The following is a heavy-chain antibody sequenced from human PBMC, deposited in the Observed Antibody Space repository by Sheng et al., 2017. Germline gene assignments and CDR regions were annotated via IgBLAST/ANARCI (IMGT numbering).Heavy chain of an antibody. CDR1: GFTFSSYA. D-gene: IGHD1-26*01. V-gene: IGHV3-30*04. CDR2: ISYDGSNK. CDR3: ARIHIVGAKVGEDY. J-gene: IGHJ4*02. Sequence: QVQLVESGGGVVQPGRSLRLSCAASGFTFSSYAMHWVRQAPGKGLEWVAVISYDGSNKYYADSVKGRFTISRDNSKNTLYLQMNSLRAEDTAVYYCARIHIVGAKVGEDYWGQGTLVTVSS.